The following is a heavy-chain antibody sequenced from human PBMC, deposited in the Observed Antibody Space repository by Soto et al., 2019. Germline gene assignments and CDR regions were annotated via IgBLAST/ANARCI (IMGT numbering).Heavy chain of an antibody. V-gene: IGHV1-69*13. CDR1: GGTFSSYA. J-gene: IGHJ4*02. Sequence: ASVKVSCKASGGTFSSYAISWVRRAPGQGLEWMGGIIPIFGTANYAQKFQGRVTITADESTSTAYMELSSLRSEDTAVYYCASGDCSGGSCYYANYYFDYWGQGTLVTVSS. CDR2: IIPIFGTA. CDR3: ASGDCSGGSCYYANYYFDY. D-gene: IGHD2-15*01.